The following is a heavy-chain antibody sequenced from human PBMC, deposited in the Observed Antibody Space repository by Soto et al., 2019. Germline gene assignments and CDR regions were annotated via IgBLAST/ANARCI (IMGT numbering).Heavy chain of an antibody. D-gene: IGHD2-2*01. CDR3: VLEGCRRTGCYSLDL. Sequence: EAQLVQSGEGWARLGGPLQLPFAPLGFPFVAPPLHWSGRLPGKGRGGVGRFRSDSASSAIAYAAWVRGRFTLSRDDSKNTAYLQVNSLEVEDTALYYCVLEGCRRTGCYSLDLWGQGTLVTVSS. V-gene: IGHV3-73*01. CDR2: FRSDSASSAI. CDR1: GFPFVAPP. J-gene: IGHJ5*02.